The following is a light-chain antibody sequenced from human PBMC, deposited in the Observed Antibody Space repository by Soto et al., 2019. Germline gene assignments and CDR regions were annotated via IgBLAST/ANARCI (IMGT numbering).Light chain of an antibody. CDR1: SSNIGSNT. Sequence: QSVLTQSPSASGTPGQRVTISCSGSSSNIGSNTVNWYQQLPGTAPKLLIHSNNQRPSGVPDRFSGSKSGTSASLAISGLQSEDEADYYCAAWCDSLSGWVFGGGTKLTVL. J-gene: IGLJ3*02. CDR3: AAWCDSLSGWV. CDR2: SNN. V-gene: IGLV1-44*01.